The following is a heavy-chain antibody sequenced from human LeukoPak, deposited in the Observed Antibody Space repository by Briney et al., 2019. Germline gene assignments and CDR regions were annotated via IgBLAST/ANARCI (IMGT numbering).Heavy chain of an antibody. D-gene: IGHD2-2*01. V-gene: IGHV3-30*03. Sequence: GGSLRLSCAASGFTFSSYGMHWVRQAPGKGLEWVAVISYDGSNKYYADSVKGRFTISRDNAKNSLYLQMNSLRAEDTAVYYCARAWKAYCSSTSCYPYYYYGMDVWGKGTTVTVSS. CDR2: ISYDGSNK. CDR3: ARAWKAYCSSTSCYPYYYYGMDV. J-gene: IGHJ6*04. CDR1: GFTFSSYG.